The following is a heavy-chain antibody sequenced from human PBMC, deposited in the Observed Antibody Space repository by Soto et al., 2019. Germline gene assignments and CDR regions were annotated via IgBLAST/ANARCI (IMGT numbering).Heavy chain of an antibody. V-gene: IGHV4-61*08. D-gene: IGHD6-19*01. J-gene: IGHJ3*02. CDR3: ARHSPKNIAVGEFHDAFDI. Sequence: SETLSLTCSVSGGSVSSGDFYWCWLRQPPGNGLELIGCIYYRGNTHYIPSLKSRVSMSVDTSKNQFSLRLNSVTAADTAVYYCARHSPKNIAVGEFHDAFDIWGQGTMVTVSS. CDR1: GGSVSSGDFY. CDR2: IYYRGNT.